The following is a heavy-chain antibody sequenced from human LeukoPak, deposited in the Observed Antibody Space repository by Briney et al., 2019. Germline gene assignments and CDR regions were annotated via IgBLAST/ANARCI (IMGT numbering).Heavy chain of an antibody. J-gene: IGHJ4*02. D-gene: IGHD2-2*01. CDR2: INHSGST. V-gene: IGHV4-34*01. CDR1: GGSFSAYH. Sequence: SETLSLTCAVYGGSFSAYHWNWIRQPPGKGLEWIGEINHSGSTDYNPSLKSQLTMSLDTSKNQFSLKLNSMTAADTAVYYCALVVPAATLFDHWGQGTLVTVSS. CDR3: ALVVPAATLFDH.